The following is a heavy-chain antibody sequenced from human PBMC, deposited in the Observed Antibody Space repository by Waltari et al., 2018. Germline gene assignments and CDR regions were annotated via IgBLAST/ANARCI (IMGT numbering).Heavy chain of an antibody. V-gene: IGHV1-46*01. J-gene: IGHJ6*02. Sequence: QVQLVQSGAEVKKPGASVKVSCKASGYPFTSYYMHWVRQAPGQGLEWMGIINPSGGSTSYAQKFQGRVTMTRDTSTSTVYMELSSLRSEDTAVYYCARVRIAAWNNYYYGMDVWGQGTTVTVSS. CDR1: GYPFTSYY. D-gene: IGHD6-6*01. CDR3: ARVRIAAWNNYYYGMDV. CDR2: INPSGGST.